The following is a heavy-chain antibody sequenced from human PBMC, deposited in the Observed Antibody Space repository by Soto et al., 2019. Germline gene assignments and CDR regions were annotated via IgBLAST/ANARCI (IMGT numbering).Heavy chain of an antibody. Sequence: QVQLVQSGAEVKKPGSSVKVSCKASGGTFSNYAISWVRQAPGQGLEWMGGFVPMFNTPNYAQKFQGRVTITADKSTSTAYMALSRLRSEDTALYFCARHMIFGVVIKSYYYKHMDVWGQGTTVTVSS. CDR2: FVPMFNTP. CDR3: ARHMIFGVVIKSYYYKHMDV. D-gene: IGHD3-3*01. V-gene: IGHV1-69*06. CDR1: GGTFSNYA. J-gene: IGHJ6*02.